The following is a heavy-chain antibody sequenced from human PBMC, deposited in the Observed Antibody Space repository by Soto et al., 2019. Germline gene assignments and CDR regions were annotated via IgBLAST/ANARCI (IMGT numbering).Heavy chain of an antibody. CDR1: GGSISSSSYY. J-gene: IGHJ4*02. D-gene: IGHD5-18*01. CDR2: IYYSGST. CDR3: ARQYGYSYGYTDY. Sequence: SETLSLTCTVSGGSISSSSYYWGWIRQPPGKGLEWIGSIYYSGSTYYNPSLKSRVTISVDTSKNQFSLKLSSVTAADTAVYYCARQYGYSYGYTDYWGQGTLVTVSS. V-gene: IGHV4-39*01.